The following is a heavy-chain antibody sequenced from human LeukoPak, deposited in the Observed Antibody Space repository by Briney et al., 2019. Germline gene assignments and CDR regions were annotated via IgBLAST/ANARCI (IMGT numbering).Heavy chain of an antibody. Sequence: SGRSLRLSCAASGFTFSSYEMNWVRQAPGKGLEWVSYISSSGSTIYYADSVKGRFTISRDNAKNSLYLQMNSLRAEDTAVYYCARGEAGVFDYWGQGTLVTVSS. D-gene: IGHD3-10*01. V-gene: IGHV3-48*03. CDR1: GFTFSSYE. CDR2: ISSSGSTI. J-gene: IGHJ4*02. CDR3: ARGEAGVFDY.